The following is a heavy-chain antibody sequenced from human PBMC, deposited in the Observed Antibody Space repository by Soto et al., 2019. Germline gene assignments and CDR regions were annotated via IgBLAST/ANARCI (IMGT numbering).Heavy chain of an antibody. V-gene: IGHV3-23*01. CDR2: ISSSGGST. J-gene: IGHJ1*01. D-gene: IGHD1-26*01. CDR1: GFTFNTYA. CDR3: AKGPRVGLQSSQY. Sequence: PGGSRRLSCAASGFTFNTYAMSWVRQAPGKGLEWVSAISSSGGSTFYADSVKGRFTISRDNSKNTLYLQMNSLSDEDTALYYCAKGPRVGLQSSQYWGQGTLVTFSS.